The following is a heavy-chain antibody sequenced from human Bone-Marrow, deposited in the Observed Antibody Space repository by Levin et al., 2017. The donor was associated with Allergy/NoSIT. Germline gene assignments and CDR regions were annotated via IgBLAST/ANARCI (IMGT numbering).Heavy chain of an antibody. Sequence: GESLKISCKISGYSFRSHWITWVRQMPGKGLEWMGRIDPRDSYTNYSPSFRGHVTISADKSISTAYLQWSSLKASDTAIYYCASPIYYDSSGYLYWGQGTLVTVSS. CDR3: ASPIYYDSSGYLY. J-gene: IGHJ4*02. CDR1: GYSFRSHW. D-gene: IGHD3-22*01. V-gene: IGHV5-10-1*01. CDR2: IDPRDSYT.